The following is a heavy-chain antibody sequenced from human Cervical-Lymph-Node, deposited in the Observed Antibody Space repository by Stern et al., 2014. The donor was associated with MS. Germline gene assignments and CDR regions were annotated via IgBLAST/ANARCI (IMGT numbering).Heavy chain of an antibody. D-gene: IGHD3-10*01. CDR3: ARAPPALSGQYYGGFDF. CDR2: ISDTSGAI. V-gene: IGHV3-9*01. Sequence: EVQLVESGGALVQPGRPLRLSCAGSGFNFGDYAMHWVRRAPGQGLEWVSSISDTSGAIGYAPSVKGRFTISRDNAASSLYLDMKSLRADDTAFYYCARAPPALSGQYYGGFDFWGQGTLVTVSS. CDR1: GFNFGDYA. J-gene: IGHJ4*02.